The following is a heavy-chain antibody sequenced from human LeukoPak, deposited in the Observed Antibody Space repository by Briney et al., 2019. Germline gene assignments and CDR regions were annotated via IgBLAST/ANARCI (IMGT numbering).Heavy chain of an antibody. V-gene: IGHV4-4*02. CDR3: ARVYCSSNSCYLDY. CDR2: IFFTGTT. Sequence: PSETLSLTCAVSGASISSNNWWSWVRQPPGQGLEWIGEIFFTGTTTYNPSLKSRVSMSLDKSKNQFSLNLTSVTAADTAIYYCARVYCSSNSCYLDYWSQGTLVTVSS. CDR1: GASISSNNW. D-gene: IGHD2-2*01. J-gene: IGHJ4*02.